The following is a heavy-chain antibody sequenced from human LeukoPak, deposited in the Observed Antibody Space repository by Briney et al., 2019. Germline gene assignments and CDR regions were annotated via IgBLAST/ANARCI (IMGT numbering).Heavy chain of an antibody. CDR2: IRNYGGST. CDR3: ANPAPGVVYLY. D-gene: IGHD2-8*02. J-gene: IGHJ4*02. CDR1: GFTFSSYD. Sequence: GGSLRLSCAASGFTFSSYDMSWVRQAPGKGLEWVSGIRNYGGSTYYADSVKGRFTISRDSSKNTLYLQMNSLRAEDTAVYYCANPAPGVVYLYWGQGTLVTVSS. V-gene: IGHV3-23*01.